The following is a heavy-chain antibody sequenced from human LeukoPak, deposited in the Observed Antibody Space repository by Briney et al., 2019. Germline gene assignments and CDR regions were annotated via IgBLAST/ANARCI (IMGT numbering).Heavy chain of an antibody. CDR3: ARMEQPPGGFDY. CDR1: GYSISSGYY. D-gene: IGHD1/OR15-1a*01. J-gene: IGHJ4*02. CDR2: IYHSGST. V-gene: IGHV4-38-2*01. Sequence: SETLSLTCAVPGYSISSGYYWGWIRQPPGKGLEWIGSIYHSGSTYYNPSLKSRVTISVDTSKNQFSLKLSSVTAADTAVYYCARMEQPPGGFDYWGQGTLVTVSS.